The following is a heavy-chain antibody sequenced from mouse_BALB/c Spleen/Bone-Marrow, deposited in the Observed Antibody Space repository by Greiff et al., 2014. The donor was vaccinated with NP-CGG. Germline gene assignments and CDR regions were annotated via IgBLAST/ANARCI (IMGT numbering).Heavy chain of an antibody. V-gene: IGHV1-9*01. Sequence: QVQLQQPGAELMKPGASVKISCKATGYTFSSYWIEWVKQRPGHGLEWIGEILPGSGSTNYNEKFKGKATFTADTSSNTAYMQLSSLTSEDSAVYYCARRGYDGAYWGQGTLVTVPA. CDR3: ARRGYDGAY. CDR2: ILPGSGST. D-gene: IGHD2-14*01. CDR1: GYTFSSYW. J-gene: IGHJ3*01.